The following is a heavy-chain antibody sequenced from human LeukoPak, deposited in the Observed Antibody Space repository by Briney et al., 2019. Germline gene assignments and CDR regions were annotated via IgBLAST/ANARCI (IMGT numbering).Heavy chain of an antibody. Sequence: SETLSLTCTVSGGSISTYYWSWIRQPPRKGTEWIGYIYYTGSTGYNPSLKTRVTISVDTSKNQFSLRLSSATSADTAVYYCARNGSPYYYYMDVWGKGTTVTVSS. J-gene: IGHJ6*03. V-gene: IGHV4-59*01. CDR3: ARNGSPYYYYMDV. CDR1: GGSISTYY. CDR2: IYYTGST. D-gene: IGHD3-10*01.